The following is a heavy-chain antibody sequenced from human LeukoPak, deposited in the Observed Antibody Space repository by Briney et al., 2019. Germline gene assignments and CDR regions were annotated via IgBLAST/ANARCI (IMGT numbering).Heavy chain of an antibody. Sequence: PGGSLRLSCAASGFTFSSYEMDWVRQAPGKGLEWVSYISSSGSTIYYADSVKGRFTISRDNAKNSLYLQMNSLRAEDTAVYYCARGGYSGYDYYYYYYGMDVWGKGTTVTVSP. CDR3: ARGGYSGYDYYYYYYGMDV. J-gene: IGHJ6*04. D-gene: IGHD5-12*01. V-gene: IGHV3-48*03. CDR1: GFTFSSYE. CDR2: ISSSGSTI.